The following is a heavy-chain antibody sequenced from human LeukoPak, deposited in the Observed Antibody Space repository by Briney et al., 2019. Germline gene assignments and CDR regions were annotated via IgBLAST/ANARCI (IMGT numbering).Heavy chain of an antibody. CDR3: ARTWELERGGHFDY. V-gene: IGHV1-18*01. CDR1: GYTFTSYG. D-gene: IGHD1-26*01. CDR2: ISAYNGNT. J-gene: IGHJ4*02. Sequence: ALVKVSCKASGYTFTSYGISWVRQAPGQGLEWMGWISAYNGNTNYAQKLQGRVTMTTDTSSSTAYMELRSLRSDDTAVYYCARTWELERGGHFDYWGQGTLVTVSS.